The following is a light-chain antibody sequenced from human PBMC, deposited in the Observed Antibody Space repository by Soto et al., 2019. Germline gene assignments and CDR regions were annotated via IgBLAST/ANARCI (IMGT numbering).Light chain of an antibody. V-gene: IGKV1-9*01. J-gene: IGKJ1*01. CDR1: QGINNY. Sequence: DIQLTQSPSFLSASVGDRVTITCRASQGINNYLAWYQQRPGKAPKLLIHSASTLQFGVPSRFRGSGSGSDFTFTVSSLQAEDIATYYCHNLWYFGKGTKVESK. CDR3: HNLWY. CDR2: SAS.